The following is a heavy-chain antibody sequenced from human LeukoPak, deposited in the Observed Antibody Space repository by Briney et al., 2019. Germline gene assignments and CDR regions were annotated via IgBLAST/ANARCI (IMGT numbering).Heavy chain of an antibody. CDR1: GYTFTSYA. CDR2: INTNTGNP. V-gene: IGHV7-4-1*02. J-gene: IGHJ4*02. Sequence: GASVKVSCKASGYTFTSYAMNWVRQAPGQGLEWMGWINTNTGNPTYAQGFTGRFVSSLDTSVSTAYLQISSLKAEDTAVYYCARSPPSSFCSRVSCYPQHFDYWGQGTLVTVST. CDR3: ARSPPSSFCSRVSCYPQHFDY. D-gene: IGHD2-15*01.